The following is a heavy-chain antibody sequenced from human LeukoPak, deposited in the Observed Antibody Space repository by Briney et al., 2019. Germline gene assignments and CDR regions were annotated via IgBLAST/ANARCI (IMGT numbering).Heavy chain of an antibody. Sequence: GGSLRLSCAASGLIFKDAWMTWVRQAPGRGLEWVGRIKSKTDGASIDYAAPVKGRFTISRDNPKKSLYLQMNSLRAEDTAVYYCAGTRNLRGDYFDYWGQGTLVTVSS. CDR1: GLIFKDAW. D-gene: IGHD3-10*01. J-gene: IGHJ4*02. CDR2: IKSKTDGASI. CDR3: AGTRNLRGDYFDY. V-gene: IGHV3-15*07.